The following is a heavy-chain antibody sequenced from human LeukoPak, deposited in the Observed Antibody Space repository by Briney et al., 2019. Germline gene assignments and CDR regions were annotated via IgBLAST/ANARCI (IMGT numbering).Heavy chain of an antibody. J-gene: IGHJ2*01. CDR2: IYYSGST. CDR1: GGSISSSSYY. V-gene: IGHV4-39*07. Sequence: PSETLSLTCTVSGGSISSSSYYWGWIRQPPGKGLEWIGSIYYSGSTYYNPSLKSRVTISVDTSKNQFSLKLSSVTAADTAVYYCASLVAVSRHWYFDLWGRGTLVTVSS. CDR3: ASLVAVSRHWYFDL. D-gene: IGHD5-12*01.